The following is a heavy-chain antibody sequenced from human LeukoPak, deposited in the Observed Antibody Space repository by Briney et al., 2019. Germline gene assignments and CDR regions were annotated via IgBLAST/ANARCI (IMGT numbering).Heavy chain of an antibody. CDR2: IYYSGST. D-gene: IGHD2-2*01. J-gene: IGHJ5*02. V-gene: IGHV4-31*03. CDR3: ARRGYCSSTSCYYNWFDP. Sequence: PSETLSLTCTVSGGSISSGGYYWSWIRQHPGKGLEWIGYIYYSGSTYYNPSLKSRVTVSVDTSKNQFSLKLSSVTAADTAVYYCARRGYCSSTSCYYNWFDPWGQGTLVTVSS. CDR1: GGSISSGGYY.